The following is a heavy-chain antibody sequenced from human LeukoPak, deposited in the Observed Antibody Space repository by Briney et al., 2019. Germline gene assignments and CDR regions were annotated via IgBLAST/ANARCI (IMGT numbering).Heavy chain of an antibody. CDR2: INSDGSST. CDR1: GFTFSSYW. D-gene: IGHD3-9*01. V-gene: IGHV3-74*01. Sequence: GGSLRLSCAASGFTFSSYWMHWVRQAPGKGLVWVSRINSDGSSTSYADSVKGRFTISRDNAKNTPYLQMNSLRGEDTAVYYCAKGRWGLTINNFDIWGQGTMVTVSS. CDR3: AKGRWGLTINNFDI. J-gene: IGHJ3*02.